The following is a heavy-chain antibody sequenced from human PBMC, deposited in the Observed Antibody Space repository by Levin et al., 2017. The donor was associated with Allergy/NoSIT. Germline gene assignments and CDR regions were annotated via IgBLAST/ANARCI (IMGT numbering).Heavy chain of an antibody. Sequence: SETLFLTCTVSGGSVLSSSHYWAWIRQPPGTGLEWIGSVYFSGSTYYNPSLKSRVSISVDTSKDQFSLNLSSVTAADTAVYYCARQLSASYFLVGFDPWGQGTLVTVSS. D-gene: IGHD1-26*01. J-gene: IGHJ5*02. V-gene: IGHV4-39*01. CDR2: VYFSGST. CDR3: ARQLSASYFLVGFDP. CDR1: GGSVLSSSHY.